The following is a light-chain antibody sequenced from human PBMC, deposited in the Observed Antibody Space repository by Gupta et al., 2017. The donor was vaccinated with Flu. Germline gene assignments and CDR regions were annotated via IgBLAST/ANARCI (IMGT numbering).Light chain of an antibody. J-gene: IGLJ3*02. CDR3: QTWGTGIRV. Sequence: QLVVTQSPSASASLGASVELTCTLSSGHSNYAIAWHQQQPDKGPRYLMKLNSDGSHSKGEGIPDRFSGFSSGAERYLIISSLQSEDEATYYCQTWGTGIRVFGGGTKLTVL. CDR1: SGHSNYA. V-gene: IGLV4-69*01. CDR2: LNSDGSH.